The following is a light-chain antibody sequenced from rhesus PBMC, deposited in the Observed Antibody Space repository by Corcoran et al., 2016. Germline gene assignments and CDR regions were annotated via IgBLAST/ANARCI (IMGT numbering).Light chain of an antibody. CDR1: QGISNW. J-gene: IGKJ1*01. CDR3: QQHDNSPWT. V-gene: IGKV1-69*01. Sequence: DIQMTQSPSSLSASVGDRVTITCRASQGISNWLAWYQQKPGKPPKLLSYRATNLEKGVPSRISGSGSGTDFPLTSSSLQPEDIATYYCQQHDNSPWTFGQGTKVEIK. CDR2: RAT.